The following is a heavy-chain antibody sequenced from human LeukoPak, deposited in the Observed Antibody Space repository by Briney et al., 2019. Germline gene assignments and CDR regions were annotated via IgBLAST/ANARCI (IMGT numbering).Heavy chain of an antibody. CDR1: GFPLSSYA. Sequence: GGSLRLSCAVSGFPLSSYAMSWVRQAPGKGLEWVSATSSSDAGTYYADSVKGRFTISRDNAKNSLYLQMNSLRAEDTAVYYCARDRAGTAMPMISYYYYYMDVWGKGTTVTVSS. V-gene: IGHV3-23*01. J-gene: IGHJ6*03. D-gene: IGHD5-18*01. CDR2: TSSSDAGT. CDR3: ARDRAGTAMPMISYYYYYMDV.